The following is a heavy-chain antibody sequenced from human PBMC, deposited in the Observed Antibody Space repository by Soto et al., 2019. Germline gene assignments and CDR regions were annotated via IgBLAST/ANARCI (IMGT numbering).Heavy chain of an antibody. J-gene: IGHJ6*02. V-gene: IGHV2-70*11. Sequence: SGPTLVNPTQTLTLTCTFSGFSLSTSGMCVSWIRQPPGKALEWLARIDWDDDKYYSTSLKTRLTISKDTSKNQVVLTMTNMDPVDTATYYCARMLQPYRNGPGEYYYYGMDVWGQGTTVTVSS. CDR2: IDWDDDK. CDR1: GFSLSTSGMC. D-gene: IGHD1-1*01. CDR3: ARMLQPYRNGPGEYYYYGMDV.